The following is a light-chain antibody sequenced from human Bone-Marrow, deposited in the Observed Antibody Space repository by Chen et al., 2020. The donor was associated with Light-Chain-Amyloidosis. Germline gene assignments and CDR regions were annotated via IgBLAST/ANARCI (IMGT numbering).Light chain of an antibody. CDR3: QQYKTYSWT. CDR2: KAS. J-gene: IGKJ1*01. Sequence: DIQMTQSPYTLSASVGDRVTITCRASQSVSSWLAWYQQRPGKAPKLLIYKASDLESGVPSRFSGSGSGTEFTLTITSLQPEDFATYYCQQYKTYSWTFGQGTQVEIK. CDR1: QSVSSW. V-gene: IGKV1-5*03.